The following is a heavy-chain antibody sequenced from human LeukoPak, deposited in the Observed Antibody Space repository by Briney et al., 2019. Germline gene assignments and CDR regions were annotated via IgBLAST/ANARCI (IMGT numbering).Heavy chain of an antibody. CDR3: ARSRVWFGELLYSDWFDP. CDR2: VSYDGSNT. J-gene: IGHJ5*02. V-gene: IGHV3-30*04. CDR1: GFTFSSFA. Sequence: PGGSLRLSCAASGFTFSSFAMHWVRQAPGKGLEWVAVVSYDGSNTYYEDSVKGRFTISRDNSKNTLYLQMNSLRAEHTAVYYCARSRVWFGELLYSDWFDPWGQGTLVTVSS. D-gene: IGHD3-10*01.